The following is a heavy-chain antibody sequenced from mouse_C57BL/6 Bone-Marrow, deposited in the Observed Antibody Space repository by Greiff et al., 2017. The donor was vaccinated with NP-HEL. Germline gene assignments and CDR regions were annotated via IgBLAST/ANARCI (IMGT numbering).Heavy chain of an antibody. D-gene: IGHD1-1*01. J-gene: IGHJ1*03. Sequence: QVQLQQSGPELVKPGASVKLSCKASGYTFTSYDINWVKQRPGQGLEWIGWIFPRDGSTMYNEQFKGKATLTVDTSSSTSYIELHSLTSEDSAVYFCARPHYYGSSYWYFDVWGTGTTVTVSS. CDR2: IFPRDGST. CDR1: GYTFTSYD. CDR3: ARPHYYGSSYWYFDV. V-gene: IGHV1-85*01.